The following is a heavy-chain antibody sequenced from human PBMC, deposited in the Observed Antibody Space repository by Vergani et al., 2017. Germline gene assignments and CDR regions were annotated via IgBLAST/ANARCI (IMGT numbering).Heavy chain of an antibody. J-gene: IGHJ3*02. V-gene: IGHV3-23*01. Sequence: EVQLLESGGGLVKPGGSLRLSCAASGFTFSSYAMSWVRQAPGKGLEWVSAISGSGGSTYYADSVKGRFTISRDNSKNTLYLQMNSLRAEDTAVYYCAKDVGVYCSRTSCYSGAFDIWGQGTMVTVSS. D-gene: IGHD2-2*02. CDR3: AKDVGVYCSRTSCYSGAFDI. CDR1: GFTFSSYA. CDR2: ISGSGGST.